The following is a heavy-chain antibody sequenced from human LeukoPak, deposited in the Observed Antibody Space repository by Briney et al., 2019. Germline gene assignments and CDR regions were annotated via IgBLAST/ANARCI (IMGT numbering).Heavy chain of an antibody. CDR3: ARPRRDGFNLDRFDP. J-gene: IGHJ5*02. V-gene: IGHV5-51*01. Sequence: HGESLKISCKGSGYSFTSYWIGWVRQMPGKGLEWMGIIYPGDSDTRYSPSFQGQVTISADKSISTAYLQWSSLKASDTAMYYCARPRRDGFNLDRFDPWGQGTLVTVSS. CDR2: IYPGDSDT. CDR1: GYSFTSYW. D-gene: IGHD5-24*01.